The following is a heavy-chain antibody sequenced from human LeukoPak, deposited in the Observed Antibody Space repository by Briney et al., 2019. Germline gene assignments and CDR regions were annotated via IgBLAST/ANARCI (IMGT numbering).Heavy chain of an antibody. CDR2: INHSGST. V-gene: IGHV4-34*01. J-gene: IGHJ4*02. D-gene: IGHD2-2*01. Sequence: KPSETLSLTCAVYGGSFSGYYWSWIRQPPGKGLEWIGEINHSGSTNYNPSLKSRVAISVDTSKNQFSLKLSSVTAADTAVYYCARLVNCSSTSCAGYSDYWGQGTLVTVSS. CDR3: ARLVNCSSTSCAGYSDY. CDR1: GGSFSGYY.